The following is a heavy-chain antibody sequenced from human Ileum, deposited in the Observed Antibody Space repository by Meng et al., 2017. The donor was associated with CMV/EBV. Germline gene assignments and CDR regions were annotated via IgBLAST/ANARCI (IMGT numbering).Heavy chain of an antibody. Sequence: GESLKISCTASGLTFSSYVMSWVRQAPGKGLEWVSGISGSGGTTYYADSVKGRFTISRDNSKNTLYLQMNSLRAEDTAVYYCAKDSSSDFWSGYFSFYYYGMDVWGQGTTVTVYS. CDR3: AKDSSSDFWSGYFSFYYYGMDV. V-gene: IGHV3-23*01. CDR2: ISGSGGTT. J-gene: IGHJ6*01. CDR1: GLTFSSYV. D-gene: IGHD3-3*01.